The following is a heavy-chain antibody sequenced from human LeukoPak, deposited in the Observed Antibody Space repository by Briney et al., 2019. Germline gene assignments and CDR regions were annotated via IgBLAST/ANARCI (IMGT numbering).Heavy chain of an antibody. CDR3: AIFQAARRLCYFDY. V-gene: IGHV4-34*01. D-gene: IGHD6-6*01. J-gene: IGHJ4*02. CDR2: INHSRST. CDR1: GGSFSGYY. Sequence: PSETLSLTCAVYGGSFSGYYWSWIRQPPGKGLEWIGEINHSRSTNYNPSLKSRVTISVDTSKNQFSLKLSSVTAADTAVYYCAIFQAARRLCYFDYWGQGTLVTVSS.